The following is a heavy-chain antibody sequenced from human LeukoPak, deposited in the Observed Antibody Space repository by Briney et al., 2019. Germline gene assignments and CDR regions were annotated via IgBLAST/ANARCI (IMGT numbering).Heavy chain of an antibody. CDR1: GFTFSDYY. CDR3: AKAWVLRFLEWLSSPVDY. Sequence: PGGSLRLSCAASGFTFSDYYMSWIRQAPGKGLEWVSYISSSGSTIYYADSVKGRFTISRDNSKNTLYLQMNSLRAEDTAVYYCAKAWVLRFLEWLSSPVDYWGQGTLVTVSS. J-gene: IGHJ4*02. D-gene: IGHD3-3*01. V-gene: IGHV3-11*01. CDR2: ISSSGSTI.